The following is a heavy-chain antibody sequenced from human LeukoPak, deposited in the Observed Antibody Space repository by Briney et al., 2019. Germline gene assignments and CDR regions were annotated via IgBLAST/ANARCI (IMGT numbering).Heavy chain of an antibody. V-gene: IGHV3-21*01. CDR2: ISSGSTYI. Sequence: PGGSLRLSCVASGFTFSHYTMNWVRQAPGKGLEWVSSISSGSTYIYYSDSVKGRFTISRDNAKNSLFLRMNRLRAEDTAVYYCASFTTTYYFDHWGQGTLVTVSS. CDR3: ASFTTTYYFDH. D-gene: IGHD3-22*01. J-gene: IGHJ4*02. CDR1: GFTFSHYT.